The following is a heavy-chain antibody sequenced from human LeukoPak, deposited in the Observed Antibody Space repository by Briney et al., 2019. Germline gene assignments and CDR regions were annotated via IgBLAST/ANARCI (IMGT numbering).Heavy chain of an antibody. CDR3: APDLRGSAWSLDY. V-gene: IGHV3-23*01. J-gene: IGHJ4*02. CDR1: GFTFSTYA. D-gene: IGHD6-19*01. Sequence: NPGGSLRLSCAASGFTFSTYAMSWVRQAPGKGLEWVSAISGSGGSTYYADSVKGRFTISRDNSKNTLYLQMNSLRAEDTAAYYCAPDLRGSAWSLDYWGQGTLVTVSS. CDR2: ISGSGGST.